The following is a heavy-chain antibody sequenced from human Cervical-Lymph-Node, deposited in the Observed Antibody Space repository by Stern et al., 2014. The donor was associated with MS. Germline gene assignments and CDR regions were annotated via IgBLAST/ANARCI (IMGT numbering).Heavy chain of an antibody. CDR1: GGTFSKFP. CDR3: ALSSETSDRGYSLGYDL. Sequence: VQLEESGAEVTKPGSSVKVSCKASGGTFSKFPSSWVRQAPGQGLEWMGGIFPVFGTPTYAQEFRGRGTIPADVSTSTVYMELSSLRSDDTAVYYCALSSETSDRGYSLGYDLWGQGTLVTVSS. CDR2: IFPVFGTP. V-gene: IGHV1-69*01. D-gene: IGHD1-14*01. J-gene: IGHJ5*02.